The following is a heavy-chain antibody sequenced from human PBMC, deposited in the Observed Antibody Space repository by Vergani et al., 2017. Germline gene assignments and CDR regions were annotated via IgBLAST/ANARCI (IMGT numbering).Heavy chain of an antibody. D-gene: IGHD3-10*01. Sequence: QLVQSGVEVKKPGASVKISCKASGYSFTSYGISWLRQAPGQGPEWMGRIIPIFGTANYAQKFQGRVTITADESTSTAYMELSSLRSEDTAVYYCARMEVLWFGELLSFDYWGQGTLVTVSS. J-gene: IGHJ4*02. CDR1: GYSFTSYG. CDR2: IIPIFGTA. CDR3: ARMEVLWFGELLSFDY. V-gene: IGHV1-69*18.